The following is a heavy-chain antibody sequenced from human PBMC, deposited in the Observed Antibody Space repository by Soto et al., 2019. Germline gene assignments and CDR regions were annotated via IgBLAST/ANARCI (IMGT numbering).Heavy chain of an antibody. CDR2: ISYDGSNK. CDR1: GFTFSSYA. CDR3: ARDRSIAVAGSDAFDI. J-gene: IGHJ3*02. Sequence: PGGSLRLSCAASGFTFSSYAMHWVRQAPGKGLEWVAVISYDGSNKYYADSVKGRFTISRDNSKNTLYLQMNSLRAEDTAVYYCARDRSIAVAGSDAFDIWGQGTMVTVSS. D-gene: IGHD6-19*01. V-gene: IGHV3-30-3*01.